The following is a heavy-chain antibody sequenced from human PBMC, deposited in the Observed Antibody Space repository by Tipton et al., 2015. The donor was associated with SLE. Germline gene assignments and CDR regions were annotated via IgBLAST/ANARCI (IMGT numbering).Heavy chain of an antibody. V-gene: IGHV3-30*03. D-gene: IGHD3-10*01. CDR2: LSFDGSE. CDR1: GINFRNSI. Sequence: SLRLSCAASGINFRNSIMHWVRQAPGKGLEWVAGLSFDGSEYYIDSVEGRLIISRDNSKKMVYLQMNSLRDEDTAVYYCVSRWGVEYWGQGTLVTVSS. J-gene: IGHJ4*02. CDR3: VSRWGVEY.